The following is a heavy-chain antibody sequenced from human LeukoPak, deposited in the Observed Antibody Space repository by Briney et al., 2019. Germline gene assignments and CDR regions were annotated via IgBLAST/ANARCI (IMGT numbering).Heavy chain of an antibody. CDR3: AAGTGTSDFDY. D-gene: IGHD1-1*01. J-gene: IGHJ4*02. Sequence: GGSLRLSCAASGFTFSNAWMSWVRQAPGKGLEWDGRIKKKTDGETTDYAAPVKGRFTISRDDSKNTLYLEMNSLKSDDTAVYYCAAGTGTSDFDYWGQGTLVTVSS. CDR2: IKKKTDGETT. V-gene: IGHV3-15*01. CDR1: GFTFSNAW.